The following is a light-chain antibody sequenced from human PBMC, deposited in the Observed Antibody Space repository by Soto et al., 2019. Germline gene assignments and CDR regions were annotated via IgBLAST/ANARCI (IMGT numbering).Light chain of an antibody. Sequence: QSVLTQTPSVSGAPGQTVTISCTGTTSNMHWYQQLPGTAPKLLIFDNTNRPSGVPDRFSGSKSDTSASLAITGLQAEDEADYYCQFFDSLSGSVVFGGGTKVTVL. J-gene: IGLJ3*02. CDR3: QFFDSLSGSVV. V-gene: IGLV1-40*01. CDR1: TSNM. CDR2: DNT.